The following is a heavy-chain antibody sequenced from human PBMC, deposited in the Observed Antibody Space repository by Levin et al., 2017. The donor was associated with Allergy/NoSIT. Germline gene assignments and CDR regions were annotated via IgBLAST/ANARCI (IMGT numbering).Heavy chain of an antibody. Sequence: GGSLRLSCAASGFTFSSYGMHWVRQAPGKGLEWVAVIWYDGSNKYYADSVKGRFTISRDNSKNTLYLQMNSLRAEDTAVYYCARDPEGHGSYSHYFDYWGQGTLVTVSS. CDR1: GFTFSSYG. CDR2: IWYDGSNK. CDR3: ARDPEGHGSYSHYFDY. V-gene: IGHV3-33*01. D-gene: IGHD1-26*01. J-gene: IGHJ4*02.